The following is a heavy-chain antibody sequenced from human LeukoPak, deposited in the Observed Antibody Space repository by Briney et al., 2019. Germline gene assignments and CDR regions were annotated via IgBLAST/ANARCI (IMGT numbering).Heavy chain of an antibody. D-gene: IGHD3-3*01. V-gene: IGHV3-33*01. J-gene: IGHJ6*02. CDR2: IWYDGRNK. Sequence: GGSLRLSCAASGFTFSSYGMHWVRQAPGKGLKWVAVIWYDGRNKYYADSVKGRFTITRDNSKNTLYLQMNSLRAEDTAVYYCARDRGASWSGYFYYYYYGMDVWGQGTTVTVSS. CDR3: ARDRGASWSGYFYYYYYGMDV. CDR1: GFTFSSYG.